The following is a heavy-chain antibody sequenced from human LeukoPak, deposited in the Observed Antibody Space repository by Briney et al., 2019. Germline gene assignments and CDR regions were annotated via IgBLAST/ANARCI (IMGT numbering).Heavy chain of an antibody. Sequence: ASVTVSFKASGGTFSSYAISWVRQAPGQGLEWMGGIIPIFGTANYAQKFQGRVTITTDESTSTAYMELSSLRSEDTAVYYCARDSTHCSGGSCHLFDYWGQGTLVTVSS. V-gene: IGHV1-69*05. CDR2: IIPIFGTA. J-gene: IGHJ4*02. CDR1: GGTFSSYA. D-gene: IGHD2-15*01. CDR3: ARDSTHCSGGSCHLFDY.